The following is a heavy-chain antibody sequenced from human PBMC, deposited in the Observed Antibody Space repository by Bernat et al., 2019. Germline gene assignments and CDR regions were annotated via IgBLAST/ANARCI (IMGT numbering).Heavy chain of an antibody. CDR1: GYTFTGYY. D-gene: IGHD6-19*01. J-gene: IGHJ6*02. V-gene: IGHV1-2*04. CDR2: INPNSGGT. Sequence: QVQLVQSGAEVKKPGASVKVSCKASGYTFTGYYMHWVRQAPGQGLEWMGWINPNSGGTNYAQKFQGWVAMTRDTSISTAYMELSRLRSDDTAVYYCARAVACTPYYGMDVWGQGTTVTVSS. CDR3: ARAVACTPYYGMDV.